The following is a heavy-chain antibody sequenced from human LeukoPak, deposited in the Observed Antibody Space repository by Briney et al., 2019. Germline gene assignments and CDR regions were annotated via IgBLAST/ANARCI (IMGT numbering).Heavy chain of an antibody. D-gene: IGHD3-22*01. CDR3: AREGIRDSSGYYYVENAFDI. CDR2: INPSGGST. CDR1: GYTFTSYY. J-gene: IGHJ3*02. Sequence: EASVKVSCKASGYTFTSYYMHWVRQAPGQGLEWMGIINPSGGSTSYAQKFQGRVTMTRDTSTSTVYMELSSLRSEDTAVYYCAREGIRDSSGYYYVENAFDIWGQGTMVTVSS. V-gene: IGHV1-46*01.